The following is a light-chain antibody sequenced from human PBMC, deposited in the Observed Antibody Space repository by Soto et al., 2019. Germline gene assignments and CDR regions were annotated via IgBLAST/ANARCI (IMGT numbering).Light chain of an antibody. CDR1: QSVGSY. CDR3: QQRSNWPSLT. Sequence: ESVLIQSHATLSLSPGERATLSCRASQSVGSYLAWYQHKPGQAPRLLISDASNRATGIPARFSGSGSETDFTLTISSLEPEDSAVYYCQQRSNWPSLTFGGGTKVDIK. CDR2: DAS. J-gene: IGKJ4*01. V-gene: IGKV3-11*01.